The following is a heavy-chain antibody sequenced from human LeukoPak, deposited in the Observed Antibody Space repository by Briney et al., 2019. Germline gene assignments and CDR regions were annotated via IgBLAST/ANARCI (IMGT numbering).Heavy chain of an antibody. CDR2: IISIFGTA. J-gene: IGHJ4*02. CDR1: GGTFSSYA. V-gene: IGHV1-69*13. D-gene: IGHD3-22*01. Sequence: SVKVSCKASGGTFSSYAISWVRQAPGQGLEWMGGIISIFGTANYAQKFQGRVTVTADESTSTAYMELSSLRSEDTAVYYCARSEYYYGSSANFDYWGQGTLVTVS. CDR3: ARSEYYYGSSANFDY.